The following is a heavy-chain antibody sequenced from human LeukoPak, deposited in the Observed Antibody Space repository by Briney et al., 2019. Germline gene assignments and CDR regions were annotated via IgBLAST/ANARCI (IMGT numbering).Heavy chain of an antibody. CDR2: ISSDGSDK. Sequence: GGSLRLSCAASGFTFSTYGMHWVRQAPGKGLEWVAVISSDGSDKYYTDSVKGRFTISRDNAKNSLYLQMDSLRAEDTAVYYCARAAYASSSDSWGQGTLVTVSS. CDR1: GFTFSTYG. J-gene: IGHJ4*02. CDR3: ARAAYASSSDS. V-gene: IGHV3-30*03. D-gene: IGHD6-6*01.